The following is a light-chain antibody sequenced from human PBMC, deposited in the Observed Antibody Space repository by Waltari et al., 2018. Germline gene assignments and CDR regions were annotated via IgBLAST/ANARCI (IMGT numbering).Light chain of an antibody. Sequence: EFVLTQSPGTLSLSPGETATLSCRASQSVSLSYLGGYQQKPGQVPRLLSYATFNRATGIPDRFRGRGSGTDFTLTISRLEPEDFAGYYCQQLGWFGGGTKVEIK. J-gene: IGKJ4*02. CDR3: QQLGW. V-gene: IGKV3-20*01. CDR2: ATF. CDR1: QSVSLSY.